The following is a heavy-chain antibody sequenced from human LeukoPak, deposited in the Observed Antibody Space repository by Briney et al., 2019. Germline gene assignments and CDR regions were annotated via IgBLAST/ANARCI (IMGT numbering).Heavy chain of an antibody. V-gene: IGHV3-7*05. CDR2: IKQDGSEE. J-gene: IGHJ4*02. D-gene: IGHD2/OR15-2a*01. CDR3: AREETDNSPYFEY. CDR1: GFTFSNYW. Sequence: GGSLRLSCAASGFTFSNYWMTWVRQAPGKGLEWVANIKQDGSEEFYVDSVKGRFTISRDNAKNSLYLQMNGLRAEDAAVYYCAREETDNSPYFEYWGQGTLVTVSS.